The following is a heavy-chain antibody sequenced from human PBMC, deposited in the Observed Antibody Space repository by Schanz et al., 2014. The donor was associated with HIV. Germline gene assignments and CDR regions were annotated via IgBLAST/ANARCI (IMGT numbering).Heavy chain of an antibody. CDR1: GFTFSRYA. J-gene: IGHJ6*02. Sequence: EVQLLESGGGLVQRGGSLRLSCAASGFTFSRYAMSWVRQAPGKGLGWVSAISSSGSSTYYADSVKGRLTISRDNSKNTLYLQMNSLRAEDTAVYYCAKMEMAIVRWYYGMDVWGQGTTVTVSS. CDR2: ISSSGSST. CDR3: AKMEMAIVRWYYGMDV. D-gene: IGHD3-16*02. V-gene: IGHV3-23*01.